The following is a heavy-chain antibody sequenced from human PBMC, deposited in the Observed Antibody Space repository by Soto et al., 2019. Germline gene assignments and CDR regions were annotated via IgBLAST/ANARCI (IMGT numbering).Heavy chain of an antibody. V-gene: IGHV3-74*01. Sequence: GGSLRLSCAASGFTFSSYWMHWVRQAPGKGLVWVSRINSDGSSTSYADSVKGRFTISRDNAKNTLYLQMNSLRAEDTAVYYCAREVRLDDFWSGYYLWLDYWGQGTLVTVSS. CDR1: GFTFSSYW. D-gene: IGHD3-3*01. J-gene: IGHJ4*02. CDR2: INSDGSST. CDR3: AREVRLDDFWSGYYLWLDY.